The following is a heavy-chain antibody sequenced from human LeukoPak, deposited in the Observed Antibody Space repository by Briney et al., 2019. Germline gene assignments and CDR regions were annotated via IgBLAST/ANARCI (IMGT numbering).Heavy chain of an antibody. D-gene: IGHD1-26*01. CDR3: ARSNNIVGATYFDY. Sequence: GGSLRLSCAASGFTFSNYAMHWVRQAPGKGLEYISSISSDGGSTYYADSVKGRFTISRDNSKNTLYLQMGRLRAEDMAVYYCARSNNIVGATYFDYWGQGTLVTVPS. CDR2: ISSDGGST. CDR1: GFTFSNYA. J-gene: IGHJ4*02. V-gene: IGHV3-64*02.